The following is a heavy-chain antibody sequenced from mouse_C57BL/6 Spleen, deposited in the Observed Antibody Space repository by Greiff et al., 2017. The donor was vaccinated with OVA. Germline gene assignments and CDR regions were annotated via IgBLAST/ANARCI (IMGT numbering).Heavy chain of an antibody. CDR1: GYSFTGYY. J-gene: IGHJ3*01. CDR2: INPSTGGT. V-gene: IGHV1-42*01. Sequence: EVQLQQSGPDLVKPGASVKISCKASGYSFTGYYMNWVKQSPEKSLEWIGEINPSTGGTNYNQKFNAPATLTVDKSSSTAYMQLKSLTSEDSAVYYCEQEDYDGRFAYWGQGTLVTVSA. CDR3: EQEDYDGRFAY. D-gene: IGHD2-4*01.